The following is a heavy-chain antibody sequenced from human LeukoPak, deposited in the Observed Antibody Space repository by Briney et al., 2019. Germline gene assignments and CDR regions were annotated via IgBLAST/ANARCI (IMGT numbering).Heavy chain of an antibody. V-gene: IGHV1-69*13. CDR3: ASHLLTTMVREHFDY. CDR1: GGTFISYA. CDR2: IIPIFGTA. D-gene: IGHD3-10*01. J-gene: IGHJ4*02. Sequence: GASVKVSCKASGGTFISYAISWVRQAPGQGLEWMGGIIPIFGTANYAQKFQGRVTITADESTSTAYMELSSLRSEDTAVYYCASHLLTTMVREHFDYWGQGTLVTVSS.